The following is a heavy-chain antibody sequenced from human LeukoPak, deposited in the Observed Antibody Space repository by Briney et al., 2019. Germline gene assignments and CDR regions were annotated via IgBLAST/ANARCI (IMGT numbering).Heavy chain of an antibody. D-gene: IGHD5-18*01. Sequence: PGGSLRLSCAASGFTFSSYGMHWVRQAPGKGLEWVAFIRYDGSNKYYADSVKGRFTISRDNSKNTLYLQMNSLRAEDTAVYYCAKGSRGYSYGKIDYWGQGTLVTVSS. CDR2: IRYDGSNK. V-gene: IGHV3-30*02. CDR3: AKGSRGYSYGKIDY. CDR1: GFTFSSYG. J-gene: IGHJ4*02.